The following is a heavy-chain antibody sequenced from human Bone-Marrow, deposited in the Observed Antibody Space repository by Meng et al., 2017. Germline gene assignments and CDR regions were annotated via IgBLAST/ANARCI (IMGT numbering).Heavy chain of an antibody. V-gene: IGHV1-2*06. CDR3: ARDLHSMIVVVITGYGMDV. CDR1: GYSFTAYY. D-gene: IGHD3-22*01. J-gene: IGHJ6*02. Sequence: ASVKVSCKPSGYSFTAYYIHWVRQAPGQGLEWMGRINPNSGGTNYAQKFQGRVTMTRDTSTSTVYMELSSLRSEDTAVYYCARDLHSMIVVVITGYGMDVWGQGTTVTVSS. CDR2: INPNSGGT.